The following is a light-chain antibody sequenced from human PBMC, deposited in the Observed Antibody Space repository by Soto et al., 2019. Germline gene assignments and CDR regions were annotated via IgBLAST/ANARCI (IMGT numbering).Light chain of an antibody. V-gene: IGKV1-5*01. J-gene: IGKJ1*01. Sequence: DITMTQSPSTLSASVGDRVTIACRANQTITRWLAWYQQKPGKAPKLLIFDASTLESGVPSRFSGSGYGTEFTLTISSLQPEDFATYYCQQYHTFWTFGQGTTVEVK. CDR2: DAS. CDR3: QQYHTFWT. CDR1: QTITRW.